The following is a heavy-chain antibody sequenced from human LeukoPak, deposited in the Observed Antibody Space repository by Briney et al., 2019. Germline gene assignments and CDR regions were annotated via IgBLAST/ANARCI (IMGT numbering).Heavy chain of an antibody. CDR2: ISSSSSTI. V-gene: IGHV3-48*01. D-gene: IGHD3-10*01. CDR1: GFTFSSYS. J-gene: IGHJ3*02. Sequence: GGSLRLSCAASGFTFSSYSMNWVRQAPGKGLEWVSYISSSSSTIYYADSVKGRFTISRDNAKNSLYLQMNSLRAEDTAVYYCARGGYYYGSGDDAFDIWGQGTMVTVSS. CDR3: ARGGYYYGSGDDAFDI.